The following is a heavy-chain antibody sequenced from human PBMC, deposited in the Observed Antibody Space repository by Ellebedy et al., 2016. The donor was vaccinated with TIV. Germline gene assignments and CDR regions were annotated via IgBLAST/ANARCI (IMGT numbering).Heavy chain of an antibody. CDR2: SSSSSSTI. V-gene: IGHV3-48*01. D-gene: IGHD3-10*01. Sequence: PGGSLRLSCAASGITFSTYSMTWVRQAPGKGLEWVSYSSSSSSTINYADSVKGRFTIYRDNAKNSLYLQMNSLSGEDTAVYYCARDENDRVRGYYDYWGQGSQATVSS. J-gene: IGHJ4*02. CDR3: ARDENDRVRGYYDY. CDR1: GITFSTYS.